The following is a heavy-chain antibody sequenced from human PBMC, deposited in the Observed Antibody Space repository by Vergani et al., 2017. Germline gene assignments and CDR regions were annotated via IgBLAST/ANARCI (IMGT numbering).Heavy chain of an antibody. Sequence: QVQLVQSGAEVKKPGSSVKVSCKASGGTFNNCAISWVRQAPGQGLEWMGRIIPILGIANYAQKFQGRVTITADKSTSTAYMELSSLRSEDTAVYYCARVPPAAENYYYYGMYVWGQGTTVTVSS. J-gene: IGHJ6*02. CDR3: ARVPPAAENYYYYGMYV. CDR2: IIPILGIA. CDR1: GGTFNNCA. D-gene: IGHD2-2*01. V-gene: IGHV1-69*04.